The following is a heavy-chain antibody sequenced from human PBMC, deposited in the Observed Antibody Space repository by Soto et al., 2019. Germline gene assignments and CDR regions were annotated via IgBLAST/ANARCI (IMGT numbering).Heavy chain of an antibody. CDR2: ISSSSSYI. Sequence: GGSMRHSSAASGLTISSYSRNWVRQDQGKGLEWVSSISSSSSYIYYADSVKGRFTISRDNAKNSLYLQMNSLRAEDTAVYYCATRDLLPVGYNLFDPLGQGTLDTVSS. J-gene: IGHJ5*02. V-gene: IGHV3-21*01. CDR1: GLTISSYS. CDR3: ATRDLLPVGYNLFDP. D-gene: IGHD1-26*01.